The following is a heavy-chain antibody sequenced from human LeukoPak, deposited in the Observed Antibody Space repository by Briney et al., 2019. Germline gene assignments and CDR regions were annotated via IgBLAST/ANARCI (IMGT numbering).Heavy chain of an antibody. Sequence: PGGSLRLSCAASGFTFSSYSMNWVRQAPGKGLEWVSSISSSSSYIYYADSVKGRFTISRDNAKNSLYLQMNSLRAEDTAVYYCARVRGYYYDSSGYGPRGVDWYFDLWGRGTLVTVSS. J-gene: IGHJ2*01. D-gene: IGHD3-22*01. CDR2: ISSSSSYI. CDR1: GFTFSSYS. V-gene: IGHV3-21*01. CDR3: ARVRGYYYDSSGYGPRGVDWYFDL.